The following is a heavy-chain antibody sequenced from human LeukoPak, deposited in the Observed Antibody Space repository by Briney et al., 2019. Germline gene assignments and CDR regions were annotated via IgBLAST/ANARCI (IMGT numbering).Heavy chain of an antibody. CDR1: AFTFSSYE. Sequence: GGSLRLSCSASAFTFSSYEMNWVRQAPGKGLEWVSYISSSGSTIYYADSVKGRFTISRDNAKNSLYLQMNSLRAEDTAVYYCAREYGYYYGSGSFYSSYYYMDVWGKGTTVTVSS. CDR2: ISSSGSTI. CDR3: AREYGYYYGSGSFYSSYYYMDV. J-gene: IGHJ6*03. V-gene: IGHV3-48*03. D-gene: IGHD3-10*01.